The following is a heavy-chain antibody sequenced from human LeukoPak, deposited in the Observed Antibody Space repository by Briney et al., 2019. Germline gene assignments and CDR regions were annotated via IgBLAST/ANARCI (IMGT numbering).Heavy chain of an antibody. D-gene: IGHD2-15*01. CDR3: ARVSRSQEYYYYYYMDV. J-gene: IGHJ6*03. CDR2: ISSNGGST. Sequence: GGSLRLSCAASGFTFSSYAMHWVRQAPGKGLEYVSAISSNGGSTYYVNSVKGRFTISRDNSKNTLYLQMGSLRAEDMAVYYCARVSRSQEYYYYYYMDVWGKGTTVTVSS. CDR1: GFTFSSYA. V-gene: IGHV3-64*01.